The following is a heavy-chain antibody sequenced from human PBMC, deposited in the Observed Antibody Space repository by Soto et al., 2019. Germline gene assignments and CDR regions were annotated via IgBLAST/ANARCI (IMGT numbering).Heavy chain of an antibody. Sequence: QVHLQESGPGLVKPSETLSLTCTVSGGAISTYYWTWIRQPAGKGLEWIGRIYSSGSTKYNPSLQSRVTMSLGTSNNQFSLRLTSVTAADTAVYYCARGQRFSDWFDPWGQGTLVTVSS. D-gene: IGHD3-3*02. CDR1: GGAISTYY. V-gene: IGHV4-4*07. CDR3: ARGQRFSDWFDP. J-gene: IGHJ5*02. CDR2: IYSSGST.